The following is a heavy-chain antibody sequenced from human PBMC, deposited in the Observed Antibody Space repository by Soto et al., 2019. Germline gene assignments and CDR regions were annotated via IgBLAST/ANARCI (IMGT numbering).Heavy chain of an antibody. CDR2: ISYDGSNK. V-gene: IGHV3-30-3*01. CDR1: GFTFSSYA. D-gene: IGHD6-19*01. Sequence: QVQLVESGGGVVQPGRSLRLSCAASGFTFSSYAMHWVREAPGKGLEWVAVISYDGSNKYYADSVKGRFTISRDNSKNTLYLQRNSLRAEDTAVYYCARDLAIAVAGTDFQHWGPGTLVTVSS. CDR3: ARDLAIAVAGTDFQH. J-gene: IGHJ1*01.